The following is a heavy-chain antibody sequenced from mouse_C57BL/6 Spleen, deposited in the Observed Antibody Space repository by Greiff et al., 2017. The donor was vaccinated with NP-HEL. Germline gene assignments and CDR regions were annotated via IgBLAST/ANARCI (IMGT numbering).Heavy chain of an antibody. CDR3: ARGTTVVDYFDY. J-gene: IGHJ2*01. D-gene: IGHD1-1*01. Sequence: VHVKQSGAELVKPGASVKLSCTASGFNIKDYYMHWVKQRTEQGLEWIGRIDPEDGETKYAPKFQGKATITADTSSNTAYLQLSSLTSEDTAVYYCARGTTVVDYFDYWGQGTTLTVSS. CDR1: GFNIKDYY. V-gene: IGHV14-2*01. CDR2: IDPEDGET.